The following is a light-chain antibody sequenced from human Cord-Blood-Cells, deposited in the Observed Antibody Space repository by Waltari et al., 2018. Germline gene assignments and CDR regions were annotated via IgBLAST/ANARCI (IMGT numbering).Light chain of an antibody. CDR2: AAS. CDR1: QSISSH. CDR3: QQSYSTPRT. V-gene: IGKV1-39*01. Sequence: DIQMTQSPSSLSASVGDRVTITCRASQSISSHLNWYQQKPGKAPKLLIYAASSLQSGVASRFSGSGSGTDFTLTISSLQPEDFATYYCQQSYSTPRTFGQGTKLEIK. J-gene: IGKJ2*01.